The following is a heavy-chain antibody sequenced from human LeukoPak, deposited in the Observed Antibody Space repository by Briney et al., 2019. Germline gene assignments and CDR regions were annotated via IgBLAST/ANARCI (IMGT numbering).Heavy chain of an antibody. CDR3: ARDLIPLYYGSGTYFTFEY. J-gene: IGHJ4*02. Sequence: SETLSLTCTVSGGSISSYYWSWIRQPPGKGLEWIGCIYYSGSTNYNPSLKSRVTISVDTSKNQFSLKLSSVTAADTAVYYCARDLIPLYYGSGTYFTFEYWGQGTLVTVSS. D-gene: IGHD3-10*01. CDR2: IYYSGST. V-gene: IGHV4-59*12. CDR1: GGSISSYY.